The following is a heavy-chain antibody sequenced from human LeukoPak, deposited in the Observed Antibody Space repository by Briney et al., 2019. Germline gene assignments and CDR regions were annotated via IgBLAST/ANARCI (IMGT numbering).Heavy chain of an antibody. CDR2: IYTSGST. CDR3: ARVMRVDRFFDY. J-gene: IGHJ4*02. V-gene: IGHV4-4*07. D-gene: IGHD5-12*01. Sequence: GSLRLSCAASGFTFSDYYMSWIRQPAGKGLEWVGRIYTSGSTNYNPSLKSRVTISVDTSKNQFSLQLTSVTAADTAVYYCARVMRVDRFFDYWGQGILVTVSS. CDR1: GFTFSDYY.